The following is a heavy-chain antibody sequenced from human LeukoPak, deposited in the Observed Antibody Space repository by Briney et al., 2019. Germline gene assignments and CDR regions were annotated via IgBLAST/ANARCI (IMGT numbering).Heavy chain of an antibody. Sequence: NPSETLSLTCTVSGGSISSSSYYWGWIRQPPGKGLEWIGSIYYSGSTYYNPSLKSRVTISVDTSKNQFSLKLSSVTAADTAVYYCARDLRGLWFGGNWFDPWGQGTLVTVSS. D-gene: IGHD3-10*01. CDR3: ARDLRGLWFGGNWFDP. V-gene: IGHV4-39*07. J-gene: IGHJ5*02. CDR1: GGSISSSSYY. CDR2: IYYSGST.